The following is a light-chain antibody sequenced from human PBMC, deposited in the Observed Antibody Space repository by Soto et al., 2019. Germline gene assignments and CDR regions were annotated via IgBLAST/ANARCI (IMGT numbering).Light chain of an antibody. CDR2: KAS. J-gene: IGKJ1*01. V-gene: IGKV1-5*03. CDR3: QQYNSYPWT. CDR1: RSISSW. Sequence: DIQMTQSPSTLSASVGECVTITCRASRSISSWLAWYQQKPGKTPKVLIYKASSLESGVPSRFSGSGSGTEFTLTISTLQPDDFATYYCQQYNSYPWTFGQGTKVEIK.